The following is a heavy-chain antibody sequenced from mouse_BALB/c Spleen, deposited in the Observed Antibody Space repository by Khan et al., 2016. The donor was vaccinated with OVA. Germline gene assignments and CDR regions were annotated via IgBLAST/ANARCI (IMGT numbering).Heavy chain of an antibody. Sequence: VQLKESGPDLVKPGASVKISCKTSGYSFTGYYIHWVKQSQGKSLEWIGRVNPNNGGTTYNQKFKGKALLTVEKSSSTAYMELRSLTSEDSAVYYCGRISISTVEGFAYWGQGTLVTVSA. CDR1: GYSFTGYY. CDR2: VNPNNGGT. D-gene: IGHD1-1*01. CDR3: GRISISTVEGFAY. V-gene: IGHV1-18*01. J-gene: IGHJ3*01.